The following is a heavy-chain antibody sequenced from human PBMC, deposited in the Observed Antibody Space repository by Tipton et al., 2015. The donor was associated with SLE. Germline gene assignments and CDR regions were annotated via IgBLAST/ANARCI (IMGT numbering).Heavy chain of an antibody. Sequence: TLSLTCAVSGGSISSSDYYWGWVRQPPGKGLEWIGSIYYTGSGRTYYNSSLKSRVTVSVDTSENQISLKLSSVTAADSAVYYCATELFRGYTSGWGPDYWGQGTLVTVSS. CDR1: GGSISSSDYY. CDR3: ATELFRGYTSGWGPDY. V-gene: IGHV4-39*07. D-gene: IGHD6-19*01. J-gene: IGHJ4*02. CDR2: IYYTGSGRT.